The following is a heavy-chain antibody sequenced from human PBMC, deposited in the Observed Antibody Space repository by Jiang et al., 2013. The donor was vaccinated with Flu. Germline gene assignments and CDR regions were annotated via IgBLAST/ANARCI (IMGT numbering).Heavy chain of an antibody. CDR1: GYIFTRYS. D-gene: IGHD4-17*01. J-gene: IGHJ4*02. CDR2: INPNTGNP. V-gene: IGHV7-4-1*02. CDR3: ARRSPTDQ. Sequence: QSGSELKKPGASVKVSCKASGYIFTRYSMNWVRQAPGQGLEWMGWINPNTGNPIYAQGFRGRFVISMDNSVNTAYLQINRLKAEDTAVYYCARRSPTDQWGQGTLVTVSS.